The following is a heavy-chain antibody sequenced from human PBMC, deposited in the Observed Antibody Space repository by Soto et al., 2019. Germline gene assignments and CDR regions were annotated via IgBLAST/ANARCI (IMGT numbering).Heavy chain of an antibody. CDR1: GGSFGGYY. Sequence: VQLQQWGAGLLKPSETLSLTCEVSGGSFGGYYRSWIRQPPGKGLEWIGEINHVATTNYNPSLKSRVTISLDMSKNQFSLKLTSVTAADTAVYYCARHYYDSTGYYRSPLGDWGQGTLVTVSS. V-gene: IGHV4-34*01. CDR2: INHVATT. D-gene: IGHD3-22*01. CDR3: ARHYYDSTGYYRSPLGD. J-gene: IGHJ4*02.